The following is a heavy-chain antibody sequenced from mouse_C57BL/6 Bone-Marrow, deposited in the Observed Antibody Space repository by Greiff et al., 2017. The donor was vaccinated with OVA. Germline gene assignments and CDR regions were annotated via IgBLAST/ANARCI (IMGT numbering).Heavy chain of an antibody. D-gene: IGHD2-1*01. J-gene: IGHJ4*01. CDR3: APLYYGNFLY. V-gene: IGHV1-72*01. Sequence: QVQLQQPGAELVKPGASVKLSCKASGYTFTSYWMHWVKQRPGRGLGWIGRIDPNSGGTKSNEKFKSKATLTVDKHSSTAYMQLSSLTSEDSAVYYCAPLYYGNFLYWGKGTSVTVSS. CDR1: GYTFTSYW. CDR2: IDPNSGGT.